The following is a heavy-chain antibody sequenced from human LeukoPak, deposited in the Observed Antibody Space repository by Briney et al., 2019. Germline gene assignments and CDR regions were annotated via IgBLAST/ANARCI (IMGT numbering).Heavy chain of an antibody. CDR1: GYTFTSYW. Sequence: GESLKISCKGSGYTFTSYWIGWVRQMPGKGLEWMGIIYPGDSDTRYSPSFQGQVTISADKSINTAYLQWSSLTASDTAMYYCASRPFETTVVPWDFYWGQGTQVTVSS. CDR2: IYPGDSDT. V-gene: IGHV5-51*01. CDR3: ASRPFETTVVPWDFY. D-gene: IGHD4-23*01. J-gene: IGHJ4*02.